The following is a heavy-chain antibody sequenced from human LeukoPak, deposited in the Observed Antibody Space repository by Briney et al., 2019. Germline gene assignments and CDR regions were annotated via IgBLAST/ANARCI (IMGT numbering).Heavy chain of an antibody. CDR2: IYYSGST. D-gene: IGHD3-10*01. CDR1: GGSISSSSYY. Sequence: SETLSLTCAVSGGSISSSSYYWGWIRQPPGKGLEWIGSIYYSGSTYYSPSLKSRVTISIDTSKNQFSLKLSSVTAADTAVYYCARHHSSGSGSLDYWGQGTLVTVSS. J-gene: IGHJ4*02. V-gene: IGHV4-39*01. CDR3: ARHHSSGSGSLDY.